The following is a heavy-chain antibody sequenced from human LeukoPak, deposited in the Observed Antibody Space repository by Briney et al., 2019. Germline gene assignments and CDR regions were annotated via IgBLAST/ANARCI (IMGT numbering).Heavy chain of an antibody. V-gene: IGHV3-30*18. CDR2: ISYDGSNK. CDR1: GFTFSSYG. J-gene: IGHJ4*02. CDR3: AKPYPTLTTSAVLDN. Sequence: GGSLRLSCAASGFTFSSYGMHWVRQAPGKGLEWVAVISYDGSNKYYADSVKGRFTISRDNSKNTVYLQINTLRTDDAAIYYCAKPYPTLTTSAVLDNWGQGTLVTVSS. D-gene: IGHD1-1*01.